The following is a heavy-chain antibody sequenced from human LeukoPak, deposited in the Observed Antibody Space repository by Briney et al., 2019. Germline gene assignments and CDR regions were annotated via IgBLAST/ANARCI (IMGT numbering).Heavy chain of an antibody. CDR1: GFTFSDYG. J-gene: IGHJ3*02. V-gene: IGHV3-23*01. D-gene: IGHD3-10*01. CDR2: ISGSGIST. Sequence: GSLRLSCAAAGFTFSDYGMNWVRQAPGKGLEWVSGISGSGISTYYADSVKGRFTISRDNSKNTLYLQMNSLRAEDTAVYYCAKDRLYYYGSGSRWNAFDIWGQGTMVTVSA. CDR3: AKDRLYYYGSGSRWNAFDI.